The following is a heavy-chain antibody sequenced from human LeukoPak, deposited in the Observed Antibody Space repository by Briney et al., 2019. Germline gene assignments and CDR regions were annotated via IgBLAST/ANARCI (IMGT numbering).Heavy chain of an antibody. CDR3: ARVESRIVGAKLLYNGFDP. J-gene: IGHJ5*02. CDR1: GYSFLSYW. Sequence: GESLKISCKGSGYSFLSYWIGWVRQVPGKGLEWMGIVYPGDSDTRYSPSFQGQVTISADKSISTAYLQWSSLKASDTAMYYCARVESRIVGAKLLYNGFDPWGQGTLVTVSS. CDR2: VYPGDSDT. V-gene: IGHV5-51*01. D-gene: IGHD1-26*01.